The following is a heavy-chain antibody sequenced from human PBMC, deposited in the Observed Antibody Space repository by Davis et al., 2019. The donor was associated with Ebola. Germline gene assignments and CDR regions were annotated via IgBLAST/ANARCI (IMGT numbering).Heavy chain of an antibody. J-gene: IGHJ4*02. V-gene: IGHV4-59*01. CDR2: IYYSGST. Sequence: MPGGSLRLSCTVSGGSISSYYWSWIRQPPGKGLEWIGYIYYSGSTNYNPSLKSRVTISVDTSENQFSLKLSSVTAADTAVYYCARDTSYWGQGTLVTVSS. CDR3: ARDTSY. CDR1: GGSISSYY. D-gene: IGHD3-16*01.